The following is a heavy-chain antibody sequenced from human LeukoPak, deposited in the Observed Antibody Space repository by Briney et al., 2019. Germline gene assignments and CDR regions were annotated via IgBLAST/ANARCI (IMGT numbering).Heavy chain of an antibody. CDR3: ARDRSGFGITIFGTDV. D-gene: IGHD3-3*01. J-gene: IGHJ6*02. CDR1: GFTFSSYG. Sequence: GRSLRLSCAASGFTFSSYGMHWVRQAPGKGLEWVAVIWYDGSNKYYADSVKGRFTIPRDNSKNTLYLQMNSLRAEDTAVYYCARDRSGFGITIFGTDVWGQGTTVTVSS. CDR2: IWYDGSNK. V-gene: IGHV3-33*01.